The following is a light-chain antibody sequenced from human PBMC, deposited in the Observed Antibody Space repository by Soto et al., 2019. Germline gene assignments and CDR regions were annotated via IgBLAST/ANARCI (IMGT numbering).Light chain of an antibody. CDR2: LNTDGSH. CDR3: QTWGTGPWV. CDR1: SGHSNYA. V-gene: IGLV4-69*01. Sequence: QSVLTQSPSASASLGASVKLTCTLSSGHSNYAIEWHQQQPEKGPRYLMKLNTDGSHSKGDGIPDRFSGSSSGAERYLTISSLQSEDEADYYCQTWGTGPWVFGGGTKLTVL. J-gene: IGLJ3*02.